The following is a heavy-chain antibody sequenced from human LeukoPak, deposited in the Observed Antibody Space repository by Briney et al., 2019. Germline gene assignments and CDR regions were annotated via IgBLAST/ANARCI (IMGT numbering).Heavy chain of an antibody. CDR2: ISSSSTI. D-gene: IGHD2-15*01. V-gene: IGHV3-48*01. Sequence: GGSLRLSCAASGFTFSSYGMTWVRQAPGKGLEWVSYISSSSTIYYADSVKGRFTISRDNSKNTLYLQMNSLRAEDTAVYYCARGGGSLNIWGQGTMVTVSS. CDR3: ARGGGSLNI. J-gene: IGHJ3*02. CDR1: GFTFSSYG.